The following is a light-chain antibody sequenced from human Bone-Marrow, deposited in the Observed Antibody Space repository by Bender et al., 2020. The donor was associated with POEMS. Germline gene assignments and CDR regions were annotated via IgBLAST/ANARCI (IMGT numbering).Light chain of an antibody. CDR1: SSNIGAHA. V-gene: IGLV1-44*01. CDR2: SSH. J-gene: IGLJ3*02. Sequence: QSVLTQPPSASGTPGQRVTISCSGGSSNIGAHAMIWYQHLPGTAPKLLIYSSHRRPSEVPDRFSGSRSGTSASLAISGLQSEDEADYYCAVWDDSLNGWVFGGGTKLTVL. CDR3: AVWDDSLNGWV.